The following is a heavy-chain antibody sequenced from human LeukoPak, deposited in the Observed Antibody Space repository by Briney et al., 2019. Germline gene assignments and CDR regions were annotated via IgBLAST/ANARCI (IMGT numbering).Heavy chain of an antibody. V-gene: IGHV3-53*01. CDR1: GFTVSSNY. CDR3: ARVYELIFDY. J-gene: IGHJ4*02. Sequence: GGSLRLSCAASGFTVSSNYMSWVRQAPGKGLEWVSVIYSGGKTYYADSVKGRFTISRDNSKNTLYLQMNSLRAEDTAVYYCARVYELIFDYWGQGTLVTVSS. CDR2: IYSGGKT. D-gene: IGHD3-16*01.